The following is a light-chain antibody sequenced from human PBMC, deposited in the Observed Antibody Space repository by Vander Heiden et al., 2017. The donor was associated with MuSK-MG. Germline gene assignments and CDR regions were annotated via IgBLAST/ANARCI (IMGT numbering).Light chain of an antibody. V-gene: IGLV3-19*01. CDR3: CYRDTRGNHYVV. Sequence: SSELTQDPAVSVALGQTVRITCQGDSLRKYYASWYQQKPGQAPLLVTYGKNDRPSGIPARFSGSSSGNTASLTITGAQAEDEDDYDCCYRDTRGNHYVVFGGGTKLTV. CDR2: GKN. J-gene: IGLJ3*02. CDR1: SLRKYY.